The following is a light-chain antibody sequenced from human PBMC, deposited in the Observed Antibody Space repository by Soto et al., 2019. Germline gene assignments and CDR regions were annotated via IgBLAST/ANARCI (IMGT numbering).Light chain of an antibody. CDR1: SPNVGSNT. CDR3: ASWEDSLNAWV. Sequence: QSVLTQPPSASGTPGQRVTISCSGSSPNVGSNTVSWYQQLPGTAPTVLIYSDDQRPSGVPDRFSGSRSGSSASLAISGLQSGDEADYYCASWEDSLNAWVIGGGTKLTVL. V-gene: IGLV1-44*01. J-gene: IGLJ3*02. CDR2: SDD.